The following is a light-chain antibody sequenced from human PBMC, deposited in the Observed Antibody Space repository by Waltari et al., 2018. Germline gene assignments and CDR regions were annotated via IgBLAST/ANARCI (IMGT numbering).Light chain of an antibody. CDR3: YSIDSSGHHEV. Sequence: SYELTQPPSVSVSPGQTARITCSGDALPKKYAYWYQQKSGQAPVLVISEDTKRPSGIPERFSGSSSGTMATLTISGAQVEDEADYYCYSIDSSGHHEVFGTGTKVTVL. V-gene: IGLV3-10*01. CDR1: ALPKKY. CDR2: EDT. J-gene: IGLJ1*01.